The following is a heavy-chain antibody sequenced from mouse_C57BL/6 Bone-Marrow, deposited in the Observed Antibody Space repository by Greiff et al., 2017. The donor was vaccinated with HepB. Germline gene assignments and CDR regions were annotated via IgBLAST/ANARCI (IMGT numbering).Heavy chain of an antibody. CDR2: INPSNGGT. V-gene: IGHV1-53*01. Sequence: VQLQQPGTELVKPGASVKLSCKASGYTFTSYWMHWVKQRPGQGLEWIGNINPSNGGTNYNEKFKSKATLTGDKSSSTAYMRLRSLTSEDSAVYYCARYYGEAYAMGYWGQGTTVTVSS. D-gene: IGHD2-13*01. CDR3: ARYYGEAYAMGY. CDR1: GYTFTSYW. J-gene: IGHJ4*01.